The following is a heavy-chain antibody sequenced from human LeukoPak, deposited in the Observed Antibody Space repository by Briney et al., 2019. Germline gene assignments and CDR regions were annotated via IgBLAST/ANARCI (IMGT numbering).Heavy chain of an antibody. CDR2: ISGYNGNT. D-gene: IGHD3-10*01. V-gene: IGHV1-18*01. CDR1: GYTFTNYG. Sequence: ASVKVSCKASGYTFTNYGISWVRQAPGQRLERMGWISGYNGNTNYAQKLQGRVTMTTDTSTSTAFMELRSLRSDDTAVYYCARDLEPVLLWFGEFDPWGQGTLVTVSS. J-gene: IGHJ5*02. CDR3: ARDLEPVLLWFGEFDP.